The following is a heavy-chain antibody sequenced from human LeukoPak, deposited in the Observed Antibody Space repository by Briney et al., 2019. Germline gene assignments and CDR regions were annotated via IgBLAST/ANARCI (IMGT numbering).Heavy chain of an antibody. Sequence: PSETLSLTCAVYGGSFSGYHWTWIRQSPGKGLEWIGDINPSGSTYYNPSLKSRLTISVDTSKNQFSLKLRSVTAADTAVYYCWRGGHDITMIVVVTTSVYYYLDVWGKGTTVTVS. D-gene: IGHD3-22*01. V-gene: IGHV4-34*01. J-gene: IGHJ6*03. CDR1: GGSFSGYH. CDR2: INPSGST. CDR3: WRGGHDITMIVVVTTSVYYYLDV.